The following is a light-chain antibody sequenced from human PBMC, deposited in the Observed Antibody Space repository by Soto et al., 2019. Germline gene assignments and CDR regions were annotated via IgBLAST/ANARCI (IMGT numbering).Light chain of an antibody. Sequence: EIVMTQSPATLSVSPGERATLACRASQSVSSNLAWYQQKRGQAPRLLIYGASTRATDIPARFSGSGSGTEFTLTISSLQSEDFAVYYCPQYNNWPLTFGGGTKVEIK. V-gene: IGKV3-15*01. CDR3: PQYNNWPLT. CDR2: GAS. CDR1: QSVSSN. J-gene: IGKJ4*01.